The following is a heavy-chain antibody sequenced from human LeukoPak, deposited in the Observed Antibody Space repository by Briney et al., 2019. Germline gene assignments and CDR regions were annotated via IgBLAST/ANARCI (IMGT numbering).Heavy chain of an antibody. J-gene: IGHJ6*02. V-gene: IGHV3-48*03. Sequence: GGSLRLSCAASGFTFSNYEMTWVRQAPGRGLEWLSYISSSAGTIRYADSVKGRFTISRDNAKNSLYLQMNSLRTDDTALYYCARAGAGRGPYYYFAMDVWGQGTTVTVSS. CDR2: ISSSAGTI. CDR3: ARAGAGRGPYYYFAMDV. CDR1: GFTFSNYE. D-gene: IGHD6-13*01.